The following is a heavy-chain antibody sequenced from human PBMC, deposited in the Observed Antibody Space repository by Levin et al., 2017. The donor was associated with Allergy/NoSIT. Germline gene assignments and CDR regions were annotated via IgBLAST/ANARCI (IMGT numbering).Heavy chain of an antibody. D-gene: IGHD4-17*01. J-gene: IGHJ5*02. V-gene: IGHV3-48*01. CDR3: ARASTVTWDWFDP. Sequence: GGSLRLSCAASGFTFSSYSMNWVRQAPGKGLEWVSYISSSSSTIYYADSVKGRFTISRDNAKNSLYLQMNSLRAEDTAVYYCARASTVTWDWFDPWGQGTLVTVSS. CDR1: GFTFSSYS. CDR2: ISSSSSTI.